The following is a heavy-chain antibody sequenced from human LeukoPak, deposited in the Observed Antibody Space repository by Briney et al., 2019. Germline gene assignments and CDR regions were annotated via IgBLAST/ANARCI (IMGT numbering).Heavy chain of an antibody. CDR3: ATQYYDFWSGPRYFYYGMDV. CDR1: GYTFTGHY. D-gene: IGHD3-3*01. Sequence: GASVKVSCKASGYTFTGHYMHWVRQAPGQGLEWMGWINPNRGGTNYAQKFQGRVTMTRDTSISTAYMDLSSLRSDDTAVYYCATQYYDFWSGPRYFYYGMDVWGQGTTVTVSS. CDR2: INPNRGGT. V-gene: IGHV1-2*02. J-gene: IGHJ6*02.